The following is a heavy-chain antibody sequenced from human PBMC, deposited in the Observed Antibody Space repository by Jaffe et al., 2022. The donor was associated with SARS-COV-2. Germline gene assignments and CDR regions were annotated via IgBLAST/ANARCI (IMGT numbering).Heavy chain of an antibody. CDR2: VYYSGST. CDR3: ARDRNYDSSGGFDY. D-gene: IGHD3-22*01. CDR1: GDSISSGLYY. J-gene: IGHJ4*02. Sequence: QVQLQESGPGLVKPSQTLSLTCTVSGDSISSGLYYWSWIRQHPEKGLEWVGYVYYSGSTYYNPSLKSRVSISVDTSKNQFSLRLSSVTAADTAVYYCARDRNYDSSGGFDYWGQGALVTVSS. V-gene: IGHV4-31*03.